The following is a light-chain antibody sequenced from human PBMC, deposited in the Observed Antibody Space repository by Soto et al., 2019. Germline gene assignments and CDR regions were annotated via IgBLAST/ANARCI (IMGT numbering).Light chain of an antibody. Sequence: EIVMTQSPATLSVSPGDRATLSCRASQSVSSNLAWYQQKPGQAPTLLIYVASTRANGIPARFSGSGSGTEFTLTISSLQPEDFAVSYCQQHNNWPSTFGQGTKVEIK. V-gene: IGKV3-15*01. CDR2: VAS. CDR3: QQHNNWPST. J-gene: IGKJ1*01. CDR1: QSVSSN.